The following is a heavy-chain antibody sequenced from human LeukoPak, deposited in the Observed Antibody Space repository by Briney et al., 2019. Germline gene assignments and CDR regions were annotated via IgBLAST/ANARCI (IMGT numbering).Heavy chain of an antibody. CDR2: ISSSSSYI. CDR1: GFTFSSYS. Sequence: SGGSLRLSCAASGFTFSSYSMNWVRQAPGKGLEWVSSISSSSSYIYYADSVKGRFTISRDNAKNSLYLQMNSLRAEDTAVYYCARWSDFWSGYDNNWFDPWGQGTLVTVSS. J-gene: IGHJ5*02. V-gene: IGHV3-21*01. CDR3: ARWSDFWSGYDNNWFDP. D-gene: IGHD3-3*01.